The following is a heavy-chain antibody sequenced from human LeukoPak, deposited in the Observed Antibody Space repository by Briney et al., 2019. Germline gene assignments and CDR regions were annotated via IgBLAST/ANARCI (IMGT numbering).Heavy chain of an antibody. Sequence: GGSLRLSCAASGFTFSSYSMNWVRQAPGKGLEWVSSISSSSSYIYYADSVKGRFTISRDNAKNSLYLQMNSLRAEDTAVYYCARDSSGWSRMDVWGKGTTVTVSS. J-gene: IGHJ6*03. V-gene: IGHV3-21*01. CDR1: GFTFSSYS. CDR3: ARDSSGWSRMDV. CDR2: ISSSSSYI. D-gene: IGHD6-19*01.